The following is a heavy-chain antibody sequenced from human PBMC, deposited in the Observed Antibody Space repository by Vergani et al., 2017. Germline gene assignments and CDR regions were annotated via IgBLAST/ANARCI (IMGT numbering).Heavy chain of an antibody. V-gene: IGHV3-30*03. D-gene: IGHD3-22*01. CDR2: ISYDGSNK. CDR3: ARGDSSGYYPLGFDY. J-gene: IGHJ4*02. CDR1: GFTFSSYG. Sequence: QVQLVESGGGVVQPGRSLRLSCAASGFTFSSYGMHWVRQAPGKGLEWVAVISYDGSNKYYADSVKGRFTISRDNSKNTLYLQMNSLRAEDTAVYYCARGDSSGYYPLGFDYWGQGTLVTVSS.